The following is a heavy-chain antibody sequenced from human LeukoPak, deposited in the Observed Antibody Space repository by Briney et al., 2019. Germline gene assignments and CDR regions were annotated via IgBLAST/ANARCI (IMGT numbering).Heavy chain of an antibody. J-gene: IGHJ4*02. D-gene: IGHD3-10*01. CDR3: ARDITMVRGVIIISRPGY. CDR1: GGTFSSYA. CDR2: IIPIFGTA. Sequence: ASVKVSCKASGGTFSSYAISWVRQAPGQGLEWMGGIIPIFGTANYAQKFQGRVMITADKSTSTAYMELSSLRSEDTAVYYCARDITMVRGVIIISRPGYWGQGTLVTVSS. V-gene: IGHV1-69*06.